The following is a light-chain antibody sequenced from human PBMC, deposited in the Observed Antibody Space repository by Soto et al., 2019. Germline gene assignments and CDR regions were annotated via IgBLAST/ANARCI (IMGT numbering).Light chain of an antibody. CDR3: QEYDGAPPIT. CDR1: QSVSSN. J-gene: IGKJ5*01. V-gene: IGKV3D-15*01. CDR2: DAS. Sequence: EIVMTQSLATLSVYPGERATLSCRASQSVSSNLAWYQQKPGQAPTLLIFDASSRASGTPERFSGSGSGTDFTLTISRLEPEDFAVYYCQEYDGAPPITFGLGTRMEI.